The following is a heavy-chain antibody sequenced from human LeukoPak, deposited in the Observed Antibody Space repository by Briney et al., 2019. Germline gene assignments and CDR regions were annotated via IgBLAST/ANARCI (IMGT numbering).Heavy chain of an antibody. CDR3: ARVLRITGTSHIDY. D-gene: IGHD1-20*01. J-gene: IGHJ4*02. CDR1: GGSISSGGYY. CDR2: IYYSGST. V-gene: IGHV4-31*03. Sequence: PSEILSLTCTVSGGSISSGGYYWSWIRQHPGKGLEWIGYIYYSGSTYYNPSLKSRVTISVDTSKNQFPLKLSSVTAADTAVYYCARVLRITGTSHIDYWGQGTLVTVSS.